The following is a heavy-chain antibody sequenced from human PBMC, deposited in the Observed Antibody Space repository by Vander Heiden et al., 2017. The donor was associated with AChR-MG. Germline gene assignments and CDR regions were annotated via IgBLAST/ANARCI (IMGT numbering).Heavy chain of an antibody. CDR1: GGSFSGYY. CDR3: ARQRRKGITMVRGVKGPGLDY. D-gene: IGHD3-10*01. Sequence: QVQLQQWGAGLLKPSETLSLTCAVYGGSFSGYYWSWIRQPPGKGLEWIGEINHSGSTNYNPSLKSRVTISVDTSKNQFSLKLSSVTAADTAVYYCARQRRKGITMVRGVKGPGLDYWGQGTLVTVSS. V-gene: IGHV4-34*01. J-gene: IGHJ4*02. CDR2: INHSGST.